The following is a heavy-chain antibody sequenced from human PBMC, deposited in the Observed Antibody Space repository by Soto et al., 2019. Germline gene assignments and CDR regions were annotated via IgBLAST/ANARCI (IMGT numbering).Heavy chain of an antibody. CDR3: ARGIATGQLDP. D-gene: IGHD2-15*01. J-gene: IGHJ5*02. CDR1: GGTFSSYA. Sequence: GASVKVSCKASGGTFSSYAISWVRQAPGQGLEWMGGIIPIFGTANYAQKFQGRVTITRDTSASTAYMDLSSLRSEDTAVYYCARGIATGQLDPWGQGTLVTVSS. V-gene: IGHV1-69*05. CDR2: IIPIFGTA.